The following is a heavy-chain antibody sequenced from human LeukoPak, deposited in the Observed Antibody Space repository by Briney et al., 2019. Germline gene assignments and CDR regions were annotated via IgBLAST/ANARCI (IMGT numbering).Heavy chain of an antibody. J-gene: IGHJ4*02. V-gene: IGHV3-23*01. CDR1: GFTFSSYA. CDR3: AKDRGAGIQLLDYFDY. Sequence: GGYLRLSCAASGFTFSSYAMSWVRQAPGKGLEWVSAISGSGGSTYYADSVKGRFTISRDNSKNTLYLQMNSLRAEDTAVYYCAKDRGAGIQLLDYFDYWGQGTLVTVSS. D-gene: IGHD5-18*01. CDR2: ISGSGGST.